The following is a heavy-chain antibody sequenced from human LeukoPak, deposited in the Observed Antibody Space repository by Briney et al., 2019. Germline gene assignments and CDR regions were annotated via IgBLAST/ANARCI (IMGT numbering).Heavy chain of an antibody. CDR2: ISSSSIYI. D-gene: IGHD1-26*01. V-gene: IGHV3-21*01. Sequence: GGSLRLSCAGSGFTFSSYSMHWVRQAPGKGLEWVSSISSSSIYIYYADSLKGRFTISRDNAKNSLSLQMNSLRAEDRAVYYCARGRQNSGSYSDAFDIWGQGTVVTVSS. CDR3: ARGRQNSGSYSDAFDI. J-gene: IGHJ3*02. CDR1: GFTFSSYS.